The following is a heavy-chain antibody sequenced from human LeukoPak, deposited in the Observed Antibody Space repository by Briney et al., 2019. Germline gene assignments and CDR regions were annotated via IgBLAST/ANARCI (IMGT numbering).Heavy chain of an antibody. J-gene: IGHJ4*02. V-gene: IGHV3-33*01. Sequence: GGSLRLSCAASGFTFSSYDMHWVRQAPGKGLEWVAVLWYDGNNRYYADSVKGRFTISRDNSKDTLYLQMNSLRAEDTAVYYCARESAAGTCDYWGQGTLVTVSS. CDR1: GFTFSSYD. CDR3: ARESAAGTCDY. CDR2: LWYDGNNR. D-gene: IGHD6-13*01.